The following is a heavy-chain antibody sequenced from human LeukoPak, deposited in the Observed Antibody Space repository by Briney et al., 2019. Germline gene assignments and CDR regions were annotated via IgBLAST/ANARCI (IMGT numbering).Heavy chain of an antibody. CDR1: GYTFTSYY. Sequence: ASVKVSCKASGYTFTSYYMHWVRQAPGQGLEWMGIINPSGVRTSYAQKFEGRVTMTRDPYTSTAYMELSSLRSEDTAVYYCARWSAGEQQHAFDIWGQGTMVTVSS. D-gene: IGHD6-13*01. CDR3: ARWSAGEQQHAFDI. V-gene: IGHV1-46*01. J-gene: IGHJ3*02. CDR2: INPSGVRT.